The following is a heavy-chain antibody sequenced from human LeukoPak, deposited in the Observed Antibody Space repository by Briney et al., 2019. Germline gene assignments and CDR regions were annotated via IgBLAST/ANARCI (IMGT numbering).Heavy chain of an antibody. D-gene: IGHD4-17*01. J-gene: IGHJ4*02. CDR2: ITSGGTI. CDR1: GFTFSSYG. CDR3: ARIMTTVTRIDY. V-gene: IGHV3-48*01. Sequence: GGSLRLSCAASGFTFSSYGMSWVRQAPGKGLEWLSHITSGGTIYYADSVKGRFTISRDNAKNSLDLQMNSLRAEDTGVYYCARIMTTVTRIDYWGQGTLVTVSS.